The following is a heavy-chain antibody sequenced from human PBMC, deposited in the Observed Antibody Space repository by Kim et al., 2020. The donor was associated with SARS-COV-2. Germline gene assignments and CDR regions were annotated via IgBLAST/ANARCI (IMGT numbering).Heavy chain of an antibody. D-gene: IGHD2-15*01. Sequence: GESLKISCKGSGYSFTSYWIGWVRQMPGKGLEWMGIIYPGDSDTRYSPSFQGQVTISADKSISTAYLQWSSLKASDTAMYYCARLTRDRYCSGGSCHFDYWGQGTLVTVSS. CDR1: GYSFTSYW. J-gene: IGHJ4*02. CDR3: ARLTRDRYCSGGSCHFDY. V-gene: IGHV5-51*01. CDR2: IYPGDSDT.